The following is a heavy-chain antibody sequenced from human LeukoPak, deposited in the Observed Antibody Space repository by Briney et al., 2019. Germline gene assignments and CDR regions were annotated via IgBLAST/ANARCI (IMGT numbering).Heavy chain of an antibody. CDR3: ARAGGRYSYGYYYYYMDV. Sequence: SVKVSCKASGGTFSSYAISWVRQAPGQGLEWMGRIIPIFGTANYAQKFQGRVTITTDESTSTAYMELSSLRSEDTAVYYCARAGGRYSYGYYYYYMDVWGKGTTVTVSS. CDR1: GGTFSSYA. CDR2: IIPIFGTA. J-gene: IGHJ6*03. D-gene: IGHD5-18*01. V-gene: IGHV1-69*05.